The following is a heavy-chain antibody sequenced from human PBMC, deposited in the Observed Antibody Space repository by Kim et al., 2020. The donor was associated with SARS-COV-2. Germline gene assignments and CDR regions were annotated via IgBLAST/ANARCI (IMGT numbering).Heavy chain of an antibody. CDR3: AKLPYKPGSPLQRDGMDV. D-gene: IGHD3-10*01. J-gene: IGHJ6*02. Sequence: GGSLRLSCAASGFTFSSHAMRWVRQAPGKGLEWVSCSSGNGGAAYYANSVKGRFTISRDNSKNTLYLQMNSLRAEDTAVYYCAKLPYKPGSPLQRDGMDVWGQGTTVTVSS. CDR2: SSGNGGAA. V-gene: IGHV3-23*01. CDR1: GFTFSSHA.